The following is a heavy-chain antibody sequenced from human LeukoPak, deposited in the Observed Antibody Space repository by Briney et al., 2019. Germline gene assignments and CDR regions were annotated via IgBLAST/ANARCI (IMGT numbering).Heavy chain of an antibody. D-gene: IGHD2-8*01. V-gene: IGHV1-2*02. CDR2: INPYSGGT. CDR1: GHTFTGYY. CDR3: AIAVMGLNYYFDY. Sequence: ASVKVSCKASGHTFTGYYMHWVRQAPGHGLGWMGWINPYSGGTNYAQKFQGRVTITRDTSMSTAYMELSRLRSDDTAVYYGAIAVMGLNYYFDYWGQGTLVTVSS. J-gene: IGHJ4*02.